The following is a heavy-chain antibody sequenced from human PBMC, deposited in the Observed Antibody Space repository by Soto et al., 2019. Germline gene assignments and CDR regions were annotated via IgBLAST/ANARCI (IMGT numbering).Heavy chain of an antibody. D-gene: IGHD1-1*01. J-gene: IGHJ6*02. Sequence: EVHLLESGGGLIQPGGSLTLSCAASGFTFSNYAMSWVRQAPGKGLEWVSAISDTGGITNYVDSVKGRFTISRDNSKXXXXXXXXXXXXXXXXXXXXXXDRQQSKYNGLDVWGQGTTVTVSS. CDR2: ISDTGGIT. CDR1: GFTFSNYA. CDR3: XXDRQQSKYNGLDV. V-gene: IGHV3-23*01.